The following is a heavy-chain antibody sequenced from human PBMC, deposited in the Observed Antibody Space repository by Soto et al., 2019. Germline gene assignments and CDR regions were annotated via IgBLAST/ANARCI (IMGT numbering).Heavy chain of an antibody. J-gene: IGHJ4*02. V-gene: IGHV3-30*03. Sequence: QVQLVESGGGVVQPGRSLRLSCAVSGFTVSTSGMHWARQAPGKGLEWVAVISRDGGTKFYADSVKGRFTISRDNSRNTLFLEMNSLRGDDMAVYYCTGEVASGYWGQGTLVTVSS. CDR2: ISRDGGTK. CDR3: TGEVASGY. D-gene: IGHD2-8*02. CDR1: GFTVSTSG.